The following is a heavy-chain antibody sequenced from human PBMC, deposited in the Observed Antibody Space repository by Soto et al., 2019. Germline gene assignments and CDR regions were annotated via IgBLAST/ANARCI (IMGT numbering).Heavy chain of an antibody. J-gene: IGHJ4*02. Sequence: QVQLVQSGAEVKKPGSSVKVSCKASGGSFSSYAFTWVRLAPGQGLECMGGIVPIFATPNYAQKLQGRVTITADRSTNTVYMELSSLTSEDTALYVCARDGRGGHFDYWGQGTLVTVSS. D-gene: IGHD5-12*01. CDR3: ARDGRGGHFDY. CDR1: GGSFSSYA. CDR2: IVPIFATP. V-gene: IGHV1-69*14.